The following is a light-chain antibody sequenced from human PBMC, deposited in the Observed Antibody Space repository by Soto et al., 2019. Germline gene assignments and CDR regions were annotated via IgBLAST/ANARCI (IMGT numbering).Light chain of an antibody. CDR1: QGISSW. V-gene: IGKV1-5*01. CDR2: DAS. Sequence: IQMTHSPSSLSASVGDRVTITCRASQGISSWLAWYQQKPGKAPKVLIFDASSLKTGVPSRFSGSGSGTEFTLTISNLQPDDFATYYCQQYDSYSSGPFGQGTKVDIK. CDR3: QQYDSYSSGP. J-gene: IGKJ1*01.